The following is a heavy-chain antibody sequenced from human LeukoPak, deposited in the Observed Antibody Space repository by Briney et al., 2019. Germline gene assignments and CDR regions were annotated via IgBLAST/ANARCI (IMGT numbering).Heavy chain of an antibody. Sequence: GGSLRLSCAASGFTFSSYAMSWVRQAPGKGLEWVSAISGSGGSTYYADSVKGRFTISRDNSKNTLYLQMNSLRAEDTAVYYCAKEWSYYDSSGYYQPDAFDIWGQGTMVTVSS. CDR3: AKEWSYYDSSGYYQPDAFDI. V-gene: IGHV3-23*01. J-gene: IGHJ3*02. D-gene: IGHD3-22*01. CDR1: GFTFSSYA. CDR2: ISGSGGST.